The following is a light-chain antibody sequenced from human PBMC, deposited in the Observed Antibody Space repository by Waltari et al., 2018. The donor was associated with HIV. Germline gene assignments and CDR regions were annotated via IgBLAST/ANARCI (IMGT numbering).Light chain of an antibody. Sequence: EIVLTQSPGTLSLSPGDRATRSCRASQSVSNKFLAWYQHKRGQAPRLLVYGASSRARGIPDRFSGSGSGTDFTLTISRLEPEDFAMYFCQQYGSSTYSFGQGTKLEIK. CDR2: GAS. CDR1: QSVSNKF. CDR3: QQYGSSTYS. J-gene: IGKJ2*03. V-gene: IGKV3-20*01.